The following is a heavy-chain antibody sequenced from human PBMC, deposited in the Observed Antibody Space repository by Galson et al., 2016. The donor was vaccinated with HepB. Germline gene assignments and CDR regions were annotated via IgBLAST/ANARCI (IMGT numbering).Heavy chain of an antibody. CDR1: GGTFSSDA. Sequence: SVKVSCKASGGTFSSDAISWVRQAPGQGLEWMGGIIPIFGTTKYAQQFQGRVTITADESTGSAYMELSSLRSEDTAVYYCASQINGTAGPLVRLLGRKPLKILGYFASWGQGTLVTVSS. CDR3: ASQINGTAGPLVRLLGRKPLKILGYFAS. D-gene: IGHD1-7*01. J-gene: IGHJ4*02. V-gene: IGHV1-69*13. CDR2: IIPIFGTT.